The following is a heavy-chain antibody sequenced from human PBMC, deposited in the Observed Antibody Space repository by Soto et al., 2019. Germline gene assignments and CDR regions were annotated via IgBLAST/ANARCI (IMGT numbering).Heavy chain of an antibody. Sequence: QVQLQQWGAGLLKPSETLSLTCAVYGGSFSGYYWSWIRQPPGKGLEWIGEINHSGSTNYNPSLKSRVTISVYTSKNHFSLKLSSVTAADTAVYYCARGPVYGDYVFVPAPFDYWGQGTLVTVFS. V-gene: IGHV4-34*01. CDR2: INHSGST. J-gene: IGHJ4*02. CDR3: ARGPVYGDYVFVPAPFDY. CDR1: GGSFSGYY. D-gene: IGHD4-17*01.